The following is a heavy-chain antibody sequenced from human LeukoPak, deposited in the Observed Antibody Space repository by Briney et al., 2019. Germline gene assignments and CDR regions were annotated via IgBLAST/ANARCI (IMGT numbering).Heavy chain of an antibody. D-gene: IGHD6-13*01. V-gene: IGHV4-34*01. CDR2: INHSGST. CDR3: ARGRSCDY. Sequence: PGGSLRLSCAASGFTFSDYYMSWIRQPPGKGLEWIGEINHSGSTNYNPSLRSRVTISVDTSKNQFSLKLSSVTAADTAVYYCARGRSCDYWGQGTLVTVSS. CDR1: GFTFSDYY. J-gene: IGHJ4*02.